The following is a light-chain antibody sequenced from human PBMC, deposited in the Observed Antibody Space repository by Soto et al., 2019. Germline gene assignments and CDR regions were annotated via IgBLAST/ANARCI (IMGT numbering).Light chain of an antibody. Sequence: IVLTQSPGTLSLSPGERATLSCRASQSISSGYLAWYQQKPGQAPRLLIYGASSRATGIPDRFSGSGSGTDFTLTISRLEPEDFAVYYCQQRTNWPPITFGLGTRLEIK. CDR1: QSISSGY. CDR3: QQRTNWPPIT. V-gene: IGKV3D-20*02. J-gene: IGKJ5*01. CDR2: GAS.